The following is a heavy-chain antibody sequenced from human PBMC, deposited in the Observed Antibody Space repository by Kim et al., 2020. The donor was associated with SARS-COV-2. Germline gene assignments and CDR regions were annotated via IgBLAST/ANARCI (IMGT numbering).Heavy chain of an antibody. J-gene: IGHJ4*02. CDR3: ARLQGYFDY. Sequence: WYNDYAVSVKRRITINPDTSKNQFSLPLNSVTPEDTAVYYCARLQGYFDYWGQGTLVTVSS. CDR2: WYN. V-gene: IGHV6-1*01.